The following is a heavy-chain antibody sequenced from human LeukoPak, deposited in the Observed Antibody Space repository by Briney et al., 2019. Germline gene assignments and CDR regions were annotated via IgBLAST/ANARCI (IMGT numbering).Heavy chain of an antibody. CDR3: ARNYYDRSGYFYAFDL. CDR2: IRSSGSMI. D-gene: IGHD3-22*01. J-gene: IGHJ3*01. V-gene: IGHV3-48*01. Sequence: PGGSLRLSCAASAFTSSSDSMNWGRLAPGEGVEWVSHIRSSGSMIYYEDTVKGRFATSRDNTTNSQYLQMESLGVEDTAVYFCARNYYDRSGYFYAFDLWGQGTTVTVSS. CDR1: AFTSSSDS.